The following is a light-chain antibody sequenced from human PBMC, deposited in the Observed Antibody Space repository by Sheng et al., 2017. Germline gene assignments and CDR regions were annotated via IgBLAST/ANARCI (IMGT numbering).Light chain of an antibody. J-gene: IGKJ2*01. CDR2: KAS. CDR1: ESMSYW. Sequence: DIQMTQSPSTLSASVGDRVTITCRASESMSYWLAWYQQKPGKAPKLLIYKASALESGVPSRFSGSGSRTEFTLTISSLQPDDFATYYCQQYQSYPHTFGQGTKLE. CDR3: QQYQSYPHT. V-gene: IGKV1-5*03.